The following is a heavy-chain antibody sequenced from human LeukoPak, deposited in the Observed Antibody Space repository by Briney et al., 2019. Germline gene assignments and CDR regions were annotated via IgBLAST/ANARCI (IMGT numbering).Heavy chain of an antibody. CDR3: ARDSGVRGVITDAFDI. Sequence: PSETLSLTCAVYGGSFSGYYWSWIRQPPGKGLEWIGEINHSGSTNYNPSLKSRVTISVDTSKNQFSLKLSSVTAADTAVYYCARDSGVRGVITDAFDIWGQGTMVTVSS. J-gene: IGHJ3*02. D-gene: IGHD3-10*01. V-gene: IGHV4-34*01. CDR1: GGSFSGYY. CDR2: INHSGST.